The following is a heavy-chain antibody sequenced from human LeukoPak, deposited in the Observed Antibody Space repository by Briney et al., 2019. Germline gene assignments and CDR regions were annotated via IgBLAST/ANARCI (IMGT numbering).Heavy chain of an antibody. V-gene: IGHV7-4-1*02. CDR1: GYTFTSYA. CDR3: ARDFETTGYNWLDP. Sequence: ASVKVSCKASGYTFTSYAMNWVRQAPGQGLEWMGWINTNTGNPTYAQGFTGRFVFSLDTSVSTAYLQISSLKAEDTAVYYCARDFETTGYNWLDPWGQGTLVTVSS. CDR2: INTNTGNP. J-gene: IGHJ5*02. D-gene: IGHD3-9*01.